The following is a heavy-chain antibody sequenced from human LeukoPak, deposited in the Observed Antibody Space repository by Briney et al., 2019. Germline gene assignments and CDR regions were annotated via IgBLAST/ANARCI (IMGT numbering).Heavy chain of an antibody. J-gene: IGHJ4*02. V-gene: IGHV3-30*02. CDR3: AKGGSSSWYPNFDY. D-gene: IGHD6-13*01. CDR2: IRYDGSNK. CDR1: GFTFSSYG. Sequence: GGSLRLSCAASGFTFSSYGMHWVRQAPAKGLEWVAFIRYDGSNKYYADSVKGRFTISRDNSKNTLYLQMNSLRAEDTAVYYCAKGGSSSWYPNFDYWGQGTLVTVSS.